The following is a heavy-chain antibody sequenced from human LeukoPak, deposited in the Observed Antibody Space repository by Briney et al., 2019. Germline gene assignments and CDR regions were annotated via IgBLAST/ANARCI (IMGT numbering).Heavy chain of an antibody. J-gene: IGHJ6*03. Sequence: SETLSLTCAVYGGSFSGYYWSWIRQPPGKGLEWIGEINHSGSTNYNPSLKNRVTISVDTSKNQFSLKLSSVTAADTAVYYCARGPTGYCSGGSCYSFRRGYYYYMDVWGKGTTVTVSS. CDR3: ARGPTGYCSGGSCYSFRRGYYYYMDV. CDR2: INHSGST. D-gene: IGHD2-15*01. CDR1: GGSFSGYY. V-gene: IGHV4-34*01.